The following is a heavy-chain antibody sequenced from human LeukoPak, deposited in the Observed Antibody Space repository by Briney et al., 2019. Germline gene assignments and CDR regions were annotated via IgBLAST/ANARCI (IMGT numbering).Heavy chain of an antibody. CDR3: ARDYTAMAISAFDI. D-gene: IGHD5-18*01. Sequence: SETLSLTCTVSGGSLSSGGYYWSWIRQHPGKGLEWIGYIYYSGSTYYNPSLKSRVTISVDTSKNQFSLKLSSVTAADTAVYYCARDYTAMAISAFDIWGQGTMVTVSS. CDR1: GGSLSSGGYY. V-gene: IGHV4-31*03. J-gene: IGHJ3*02. CDR2: IYYSGST.